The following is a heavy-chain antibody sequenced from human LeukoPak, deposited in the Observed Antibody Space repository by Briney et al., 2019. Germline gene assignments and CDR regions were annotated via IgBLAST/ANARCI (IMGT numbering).Heavy chain of an antibody. J-gene: IGHJ4*02. D-gene: IGHD3-10*01. CDR2: ISAYNGNT. CDR3: ARDSITMVRGVIIPSFDY. Sequence: GASVKVSCKASGYTFTSYGISWVRQAPGQGLEWMGWISAYNGNTNYAQKLQGRVTMTTDTSTSTAYMELRSLRSDDTAVYYCARDSITMVRGVIIPSFDYWGQGTLVTVSS. CDR1: GYTFTSYG. V-gene: IGHV1-18*01.